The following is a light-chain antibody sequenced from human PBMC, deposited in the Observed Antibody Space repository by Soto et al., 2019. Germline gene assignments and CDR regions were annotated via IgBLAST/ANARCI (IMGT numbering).Light chain of an antibody. CDR1: SSDVGGYSD. V-gene: IGLV2-8*01. J-gene: IGLJ3*02. CDR2: EVN. CDR3: SSYARNRDIL. Sequence: QSALTQPPSASGSPGQSVAISCTGSSSDVGGYSDVSWYQQHPGKAPKRMIYEVNKRPSGVPDRFFGSKSGNTASLTVSGLQAEDEADYYCSSYARNRDILFGGGTKLTVL.